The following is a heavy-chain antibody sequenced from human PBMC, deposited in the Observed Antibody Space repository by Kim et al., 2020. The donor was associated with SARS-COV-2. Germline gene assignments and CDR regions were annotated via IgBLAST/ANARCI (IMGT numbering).Heavy chain of an antibody. CDR3: ATEKSGYAFDY. D-gene: IGHD3-3*01. CDR2: IWFDGTND. V-gene: IGHV3-33*01. Sequence: GGSLRLSCAASGLTFGDFGMHWVRQAPGKGLEWVAVIWFDGTNDCYADSVKGRFTISRDDSINTLYLQMNSLRAEDTALYFCATEKSGYAFDYWGPGTL. CDR1: GLTFGDFG. J-gene: IGHJ4*02.